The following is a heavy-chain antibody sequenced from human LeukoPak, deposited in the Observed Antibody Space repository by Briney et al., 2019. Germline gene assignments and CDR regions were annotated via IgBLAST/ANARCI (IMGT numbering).Heavy chain of an antibody. Sequence: PGGSLRLSCAASGFTFSSYSMNWVRQAPGKGLEWVSYISSSSSTIYYADSVKGRFTISRDNAKNSLYLQMNSLRAEDTAVYYCARDLSLVDFWSAEPLDWGQGTLVTVSS. CDR3: ARDLSLVDFWSAEPLD. D-gene: IGHD3-3*01. CDR1: GFTFSSYS. CDR2: ISSSSSTI. J-gene: IGHJ4*02. V-gene: IGHV3-48*01.